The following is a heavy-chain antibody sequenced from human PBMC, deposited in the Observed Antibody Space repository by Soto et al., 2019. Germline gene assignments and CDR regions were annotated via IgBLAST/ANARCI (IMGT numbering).Heavy chain of an antibody. Sequence: EVQLVDSGGGLVQHGGSLKLSCAASGFTFSGSTIHWVRQTSGKGLEWVGRIPSKTNTYATAYAASVKGRFTISRDDSKNTAYLQMNSLKTEDTAVYYCTRQHLDVPVASAIDYWGQGTLVTVSS. V-gene: IGHV3-73*02. CDR1: GFTFSGST. J-gene: IGHJ4*02. CDR3: TRQHLDVPVASAIDY. D-gene: IGHD6-19*01. CDR2: IPSKTNTYAT.